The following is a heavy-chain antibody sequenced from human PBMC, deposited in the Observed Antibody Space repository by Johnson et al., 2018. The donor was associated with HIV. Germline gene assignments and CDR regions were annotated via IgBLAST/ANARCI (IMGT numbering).Heavy chain of an antibody. CDR3: AKNGARGDAFDI. Sequence: QVYLVESGGGVVQPGRSLRLSCAASGFTFSSYAMHWVRQAPGKGLEWVAVISYDGSNKYYADSVKGRFTISRDNSKNTLYLQMNSLRAEDTAVYYCAKNGARGDAFDIWGQGTMVTVSS. V-gene: IGHV3-30-3*02. J-gene: IGHJ3*02. D-gene: IGHD2-8*01. CDR2: ISYDGSNK. CDR1: GFTFSSYA.